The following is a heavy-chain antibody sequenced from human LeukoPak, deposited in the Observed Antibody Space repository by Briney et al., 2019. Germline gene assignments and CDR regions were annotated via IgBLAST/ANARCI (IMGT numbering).Heavy chain of an antibody. J-gene: IGHJ5*02. D-gene: IGHD3-10*01. CDR3: TRNYYGSGSSPFDP. CDR1: GGTFSTDA. CDR2: IIPILDIP. V-gene: IGHV1-69*04. Sequence: ASVKVSCKASGGTFSTDAINWVRQAPGQGLEWVGRIIPILDIPNYAQKFQGGVTISADKSTNTAYLELSSLRSEDTALYHCTRNYYGSGSSPFDPWGQGTLVIVSS.